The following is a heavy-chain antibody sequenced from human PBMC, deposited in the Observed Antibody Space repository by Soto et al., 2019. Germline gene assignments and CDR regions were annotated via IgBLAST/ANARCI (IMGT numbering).Heavy chain of an antibody. Sequence: GGSLRLSCAASGFTFSSYAMSWVRQAPGKGLEWVSAISGSGGSTYYADSVKGRFTISRDNSKNTLYLQMNSLRAEDTAVYYCAKGGLRFIAAAGYFDYWGQGTLVTVSS. V-gene: IGHV3-23*01. CDR2: ISGSGGST. D-gene: IGHD6-13*01. CDR1: GFTFSSYA. J-gene: IGHJ4*02. CDR3: AKGGLRFIAAAGYFDY.